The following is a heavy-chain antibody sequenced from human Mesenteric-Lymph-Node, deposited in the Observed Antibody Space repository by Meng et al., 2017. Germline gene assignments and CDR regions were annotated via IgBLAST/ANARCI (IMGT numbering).Heavy chain of an antibody. D-gene: IGHD3-3*01. Sequence: GESLKISCAASGFTFSSYAMHWVRQAPGKGLEWVAVISYDGSNKYYADSVKGRFTISRDNSKNTLYLQMNSLRAEDTAVYYCARDHHYDFWSGWDYWGQGTLVTVSS. J-gene: IGHJ4*02. CDR2: ISYDGSNK. CDR3: ARDHHYDFWSGWDY. V-gene: IGHV3-30*01. CDR1: GFTFSSYA.